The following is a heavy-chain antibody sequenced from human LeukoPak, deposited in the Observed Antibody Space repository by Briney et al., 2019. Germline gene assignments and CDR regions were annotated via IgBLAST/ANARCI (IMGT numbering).Heavy chain of an antibody. D-gene: IGHD2-21*02. Sequence: GGSLRLSCAASGFTFSSYGMHWVRQAPGKGLEWVAVIWNDGTNKYYADSVKGRLTVSRDNSKNILYLLIDGLKASDTAMYYCARQSYCGGDCYSGESWFDPWGQGTLVTVSS. CDR1: GFTFSSYG. CDR2: IWNDGTNK. V-gene: IGHV3-33*01. J-gene: IGHJ5*02. CDR3: ARQSYCGGDCYSGESWFDP.